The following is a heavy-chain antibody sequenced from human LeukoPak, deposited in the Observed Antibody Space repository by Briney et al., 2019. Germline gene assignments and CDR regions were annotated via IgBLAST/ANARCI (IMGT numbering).Heavy chain of an antibody. J-gene: IGHJ4*02. CDR3: AKDASTTKPDYFDY. CDR2: IIASGGST. V-gene: IGHV3-23*01. Sequence: GGSLRLSCAASRFSFSSYAMSWVRQAPGKGLEWVSSIIASGGSTYYADSVKGRFTISRDNSKNALYLQMNSLRAEDTAAYYCAKDASTTKPDYFDYWGQGTLVTVSS. D-gene: IGHD2-2*01. CDR1: RFSFSSYA.